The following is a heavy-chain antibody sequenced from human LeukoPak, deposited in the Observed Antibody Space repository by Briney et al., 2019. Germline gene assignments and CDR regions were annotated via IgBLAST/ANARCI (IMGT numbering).Heavy chain of an antibody. Sequence: GGSPRLSCAASGFTFSSYATSCGPHAPGEGLEWVSAISGSGGGTYCADSAKGRFTISRDNSKNTLYLQMKRLRAEDTAVYYCAKPNWGYCSGGSCYSFDIWGQGTMVTVSS. CDR2: ISGSGGGT. CDR3: AKPNWGYCSGGSCYSFDI. J-gene: IGHJ3*02. V-gene: IGHV3-23*01. D-gene: IGHD2-15*01. CDR1: GFTFSSYA.